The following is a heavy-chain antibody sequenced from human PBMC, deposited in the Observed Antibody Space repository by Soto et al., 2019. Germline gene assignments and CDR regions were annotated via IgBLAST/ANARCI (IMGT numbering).Heavy chain of an antibody. CDR3: ARGVYCSSTSCYWGMDV. D-gene: IGHD2-2*01. J-gene: IGHJ6*02. V-gene: IGHV4-34*01. CDR2: INYSGST. CDR1: GRY. Sequence: GRYRIRKNKNPGTGLEWIGEINYSGSTNYNPSLKSRVTISVDTSKNQFSLKLSSVTAADTAVYYCARGVYCSSTSCYWGMDVWGQGTTVTVSS.